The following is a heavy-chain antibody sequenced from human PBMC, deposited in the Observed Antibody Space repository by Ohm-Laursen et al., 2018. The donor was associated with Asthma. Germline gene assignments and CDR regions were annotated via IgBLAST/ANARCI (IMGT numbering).Heavy chain of an antibody. Sequence: ASVKVSCKASGYTFTNYAIHWVRQAPGQRLEWMGWINTGNGNTKYSQKFQGRVTFTRDTSAGTVYLELSSLRSEDTAVYYCARKAGSCISRTCYSLDFWGQGTLVTVSS. CDR2: INTGNGNT. CDR3: ARKAGSCISRTCYSLDF. J-gene: IGHJ4*02. V-gene: IGHV1-3*04. CDR1: GYTFTNYA. D-gene: IGHD2-15*01.